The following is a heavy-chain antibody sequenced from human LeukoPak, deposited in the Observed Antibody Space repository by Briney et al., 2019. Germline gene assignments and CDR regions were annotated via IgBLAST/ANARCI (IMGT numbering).Heavy chain of an antibody. V-gene: IGHV3-23*01. CDR1: GLSFRSHA. D-gene: IGHD3-22*01. Sequence: GGSLRLSCAASGLSFRSHAMNWVRQAPGKGLEWVSAISGSGGNTYYADSVKGRFTISRDNSKNTLYLQMNSLRAEDTAVYYCAKAKTMTHDAFDIWGQGTMVTVSS. CDR3: AKAKTMTHDAFDI. CDR2: ISGSGGNT. J-gene: IGHJ3*02.